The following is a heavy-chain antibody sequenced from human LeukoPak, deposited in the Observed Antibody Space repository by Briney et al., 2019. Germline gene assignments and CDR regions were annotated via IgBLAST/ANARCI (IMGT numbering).Heavy chain of an antibody. V-gene: IGHV1-46*01. Sequence: ASVKVSCKASGYTFTSYYMHWVRQAPGQGLEWMGIINPSGGSTSYAQKFQGRVTMTRDTSTCTVYMELSSLRSEDTAVYYCARDRGGDYGRGRYYYYYYMDVWGKGTTVTVS. D-gene: IGHD4-17*01. CDR3: ARDRGGDYGRGRYYYYYYMDV. CDR2: INPSGGST. CDR1: GYTFTSYY. J-gene: IGHJ6*03.